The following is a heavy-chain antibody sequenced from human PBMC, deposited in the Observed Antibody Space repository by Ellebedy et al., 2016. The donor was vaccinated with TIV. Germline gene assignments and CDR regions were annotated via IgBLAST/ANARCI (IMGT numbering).Heavy chain of an antibody. CDR3: ATLRGQWEPGAAAALFH. D-gene: IGHD6-13*01. CDR1: GYTLTELS. Sequence: AASVKVSCKVSGYTLTELSMHWVRQAPGKGLEWMGGFDPEDGETIYAQKFQGRVTMTEDTSTDTAYMELSSLRSEDTAVYYCATLRGQWEPGAAAALFHWGQGTLVTVSS. V-gene: IGHV1-24*01. CDR2: FDPEDGET. J-gene: IGHJ4*02.